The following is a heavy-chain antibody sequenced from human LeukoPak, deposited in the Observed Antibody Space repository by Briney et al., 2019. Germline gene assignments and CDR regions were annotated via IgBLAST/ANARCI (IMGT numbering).Heavy chain of an antibody. J-gene: IGHJ4*02. CDR1: GYTLTELS. Sequence: ASVKVSCKVSGYTLTELSMHWVRQAPGKGLEWMGGFDPEDGETIYAQKLQGRVTMTTDTSTSTAYMELRSLRSDDTAVYYCARDLGDIVALLHWGQGTLVTVSS. CDR3: ARDLGDIVALLH. D-gene: IGHD2-15*01. V-gene: IGHV1-24*01. CDR2: FDPEDGET.